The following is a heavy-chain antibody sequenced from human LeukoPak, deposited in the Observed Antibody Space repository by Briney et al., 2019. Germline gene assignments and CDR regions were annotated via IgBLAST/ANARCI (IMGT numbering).Heavy chain of an antibody. D-gene: IGHD3-10*01. V-gene: IGHV3-23*01. Sequence: GGSLRLSCAASGFTFSSYAMSWVRQAPGKGLEWVSAISGSGGSTSYADSVKGRFTICRYNSKNTLYLQMNSLRAEDTDVYYCAKDRAYYSDYWGQETLVTVSS. CDR2: ISGSGGST. CDR3: AKDRAYYSDY. J-gene: IGHJ4*02. CDR1: GFTFSSYA.